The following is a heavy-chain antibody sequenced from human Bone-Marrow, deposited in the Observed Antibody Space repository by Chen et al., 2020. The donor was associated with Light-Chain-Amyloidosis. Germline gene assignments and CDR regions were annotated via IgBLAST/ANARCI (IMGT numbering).Heavy chain of an antibody. CDR2: IKSESDGGTT. D-gene: IGHD2-21*02. CDR1: GFSFSNAW. Sequence: EVRLVESGGGVVKPGGSLRLSCEASGFSFSNAWVTWVRQAPGKGLAWLGRIKSESDGGTTAFGESVQGRFGISRDQTRNTVYLQMSSLKSDDTAIYYCAADGGLVVVVSAVWGQGTQVTVSS. CDR3: AADGGLVVVVSAV. J-gene: IGHJ4*02. V-gene: IGHV3-15*01.